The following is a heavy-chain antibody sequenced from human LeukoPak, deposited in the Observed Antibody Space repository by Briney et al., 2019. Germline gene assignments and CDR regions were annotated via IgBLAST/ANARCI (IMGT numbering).Heavy chain of an antibody. Sequence: ASVKVSCKASGYTFTSYGISWVRQAPGQGLEWMGWISAYYGNTNYAQKLQGRVTMTTDTSTSTAYMELRSLRSDDTAVYYCARDPPHDYSNYPVDYYYYMDVWGKGTTVTVSS. CDR3: ARDPPHDYSNYPVDYYYYMDV. V-gene: IGHV1-18*01. CDR1: GYTFTSYG. J-gene: IGHJ6*03. CDR2: ISAYYGNT. D-gene: IGHD4-11*01.